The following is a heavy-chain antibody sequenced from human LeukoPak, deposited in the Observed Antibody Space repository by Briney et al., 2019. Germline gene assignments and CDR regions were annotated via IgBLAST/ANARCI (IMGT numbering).Heavy chain of an antibody. J-gene: IGHJ4*02. CDR2: ISSSGSTI. CDR1: GFTFSDYY. D-gene: IGHD2-2*01. V-gene: IGHV3-11*01. Sequence: PGGSLRLSCAASGFTFSDYYMSWIRQAPGKGLEWVPYISSSGSTIYYADSVKGRFTISRDNAKNSLYLQMNSLRAEDTAVYYCASYLCSSTSCQGASFDYWGQGTLVTVSS. CDR3: ASYLCSSTSCQGASFDY.